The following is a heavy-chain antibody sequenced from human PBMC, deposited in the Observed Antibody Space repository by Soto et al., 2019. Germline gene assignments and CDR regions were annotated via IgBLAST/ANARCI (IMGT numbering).Heavy chain of an antibody. CDR1: GYTFTNYD. Sequence: QVQLVQSGAEVKKPGGSVKVACKTSGYTFTNYDINWVRQATGQGLEWMGWMNPNSGNTGSTQKFQGRITMTRDTSIGTAYMELTSLRSEDTAVYYCARVWGTIDYWGQGTLVTVSS. V-gene: IGHV1-8*01. CDR2: MNPNSGNT. D-gene: IGHD3-16*01. CDR3: ARVWGTIDY. J-gene: IGHJ4*02.